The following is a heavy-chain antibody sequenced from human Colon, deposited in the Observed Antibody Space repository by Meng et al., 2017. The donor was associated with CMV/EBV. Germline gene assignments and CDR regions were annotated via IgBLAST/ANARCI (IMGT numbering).Heavy chain of an antibody. CDR2: MAPTTGRT. Sequence: LAESGVGGTESVAPVKFSKKSCGARFNGYYNHWVRQAPGPGRQWMGWMAPTTGRTDYAQKFQGTVTMTRDTSISTAYLEQRRLTSDDTAVYYCASHSSYVWGSHHWGQGTLVTVSS. CDR1: GARFNGYY. V-gene: IGHV1-2*02. J-gene: IGHJ1*01. D-gene: IGHD3-16*01. CDR3: ASHSSYVWGSHH.